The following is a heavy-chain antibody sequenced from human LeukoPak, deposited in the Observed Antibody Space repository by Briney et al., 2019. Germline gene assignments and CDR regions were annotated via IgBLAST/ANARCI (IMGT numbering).Heavy chain of an antibody. D-gene: IGHD3-3*01. CDR3: ARVHYDFWSGYYLGFDP. CDR2: IIPIFGTA. V-gene: IGHV1-69*05. Sequence: SVKVSCKASGYTFTGYYMHWVRQAPGQGLEWMGGIIPIFGTANYAQKFQGRVTITTDESTSTAYMELSSLRSEDTAVYYCARVHYDFWSGYYLGFDPWGQGTLVTVSS. J-gene: IGHJ5*02. CDR1: GYTFTGYY.